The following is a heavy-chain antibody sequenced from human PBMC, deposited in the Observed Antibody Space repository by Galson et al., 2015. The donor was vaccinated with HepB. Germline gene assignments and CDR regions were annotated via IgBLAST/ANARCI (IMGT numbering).Heavy chain of an antibody. CDR3: TTEGAVCSSTSCYDWFDP. V-gene: IGHV3-15*07. Sequence: SLRLSCAASGFTFSNAWMNWVRQAPGKGLEWVGRIKSKTDGGTTDYAAPVKGRFTISRDDSKNTLYLQMNSLKTEDTAVYYCTTEGAVCSSTSCYDWFDPWGQGTLVTVSP. CDR2: IKSKTDGGTT. D-gene: IGHD2-2*01. J-gene: IGHJ5*02. CDR1: GFTFSNAW.